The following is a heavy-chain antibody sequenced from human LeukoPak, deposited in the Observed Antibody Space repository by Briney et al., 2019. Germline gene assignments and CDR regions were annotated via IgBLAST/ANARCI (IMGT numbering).Heavy chain of an antibody. V-gene: IGHV4-39*07. CDR1: GGSISSSDYY. J-gene: IGHJ4*02. CDR3: ARDDGRGVVTPL. D-gene: IGHD2-21*02. Sequence: SEALSLTCTVSGGSISSSDYYWGWIRQPPGKGLEWIGSIYYSGRTFYNPSLKSRVTISVDTSKNQFSLKLISVTAADTAVYYCARDDGRGVVTPLWGQGTLVTVSS. CDR2: IYYSGRT.